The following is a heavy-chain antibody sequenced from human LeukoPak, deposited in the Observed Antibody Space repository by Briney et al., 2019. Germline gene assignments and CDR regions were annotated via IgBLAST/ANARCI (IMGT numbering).Heavy chain of an antibody. CDR3: AKEGYYYYGMDV. V-gene: IGHV3-23*01. CDR2: TSTSGGSA. J-gene: IGHJ6*02. CDR1: GFTFNDYY. Sequence: GGSLRPSCAASGFTFNDYYMTWIRRAPGKGLEWVSATSTSGGSAYYADSVKGRFTISRDNSKNTLYLQMNSLRAEDTAVYYCAKEGYYYYGMDVWGQGTTVTVSS.